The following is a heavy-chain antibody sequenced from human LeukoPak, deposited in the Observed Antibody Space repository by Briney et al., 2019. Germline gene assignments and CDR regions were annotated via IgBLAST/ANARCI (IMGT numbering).Heavy chain of an antibody. J-gene: IGHJ4*02. Sequence: GASVKVSCKASGYTFTGYYMHWVRQAPRQGLEWMGWINPNSGGTNYAQKFQGRVTMTRDTSISTAYMELSRLRSDDTAVYYCARVDHYYGSGSYIGYWGQGTLVTVSS. CDR2: INPNSGGT. CDR1: GYTFTGYY. V-gene: IGHV1-2*02. CDR3: ARVDHYYGSGSYIGY. D-gene: IGHD3-10*01.